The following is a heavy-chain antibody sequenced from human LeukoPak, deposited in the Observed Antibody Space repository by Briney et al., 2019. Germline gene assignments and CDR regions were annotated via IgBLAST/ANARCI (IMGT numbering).Heavy chain of an antibody. CDR1: GGSISSSSYY. Sequence: PSETLSLTCTVSGGSISSSSYYWGWIRQPPGKGLEWIGSIYYSGSTYYNPSLKSRVTISVDTSKNQFSLKLSSVTAADTAVYYCARQGPGGYYYYYMDVWGKGTTVTISS. V-gene: IGHV4-39*01. D-gene: IGHD3-10*01. CDR3: ARQGPGGYYYYYMDV. CDR2: IYYSGST. J-gene: IGHJ6*03.